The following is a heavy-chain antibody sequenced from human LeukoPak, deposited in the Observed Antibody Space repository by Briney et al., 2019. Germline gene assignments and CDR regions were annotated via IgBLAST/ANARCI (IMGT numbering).Heavy chain of an antibody. D-gene: IGHD3-10*01. CDR2: ISAYNGNT. CDR1: GYTFTSSG. Sequence: ASVKVSCKASGYTFTSSGISWVRQAPGQGLEWMGWISAYNGNTNYAQKLQGRVTMTTDTSTSTAYMELRSLRSDDTAVYYCARDRNHRVTMVRGDTTTQDYWGQGTLVTVSS. V-gene: IGHV1-18*01. J-gene: IGHJ4*02. CDR3: ARDRNHRVTMVRGDTTTQDY.